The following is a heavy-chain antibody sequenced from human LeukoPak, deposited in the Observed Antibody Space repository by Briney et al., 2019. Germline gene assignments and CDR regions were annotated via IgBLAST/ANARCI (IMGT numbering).Heavy chain of an antibody. D-gene: IGHD5-18*01. CDR1: GVTLSSFA. CDR2: IIPIFGIA. J-gene: IGHJ4*02. CDR3: ARGSRIQLWLGYFDY. V-gene: IGHV1-69*04. Sequence: PSVKVSCKASGVTLSSFAISWVRQAPGQGLEWMGRIIPIFGIANYAQKFQGRVTITADKSTSTAYMELSSLRSEDTAVYYCARGSRIQLWLGYFDYWGQGTLVTVSS.